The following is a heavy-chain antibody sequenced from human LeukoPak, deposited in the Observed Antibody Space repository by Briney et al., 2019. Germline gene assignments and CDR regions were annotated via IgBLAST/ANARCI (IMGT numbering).Heavy chain of an antibody. CDR3: GRDFNY. CDR2: ITGSSGNT. Sequence: PGGSLRLSCAASGFTFNKYALHWVRQAPGKGLEWVSTITGSSGNTYYAEPAKGRFTISRDNAKNSLHLQMNSLRADDTAVYYCGRDFNYWGQGTLVTVAS. J-gene: IGHJ4*02. CDR1: GFTFNKYA. V-gene: IGHV3-21*01.